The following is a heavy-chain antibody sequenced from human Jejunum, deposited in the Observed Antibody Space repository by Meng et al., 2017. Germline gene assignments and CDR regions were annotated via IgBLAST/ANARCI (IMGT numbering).Heavy chain of an antibody. J-gene: IGHJ4*02. CDR3: ARAYCTDVSCHDFFDS. Sequence: QAPLPDAGPGRGYPCGTPSPTCAVSGASISSTNWWSGVRQPPGKGLEWIGKIDPSESTHYNPSLKGRVTISADRSKNQFSLRLTSVTAADTAIYYCARAYCTDVSCHDFFDSWGQGTLVTVSS. D-gene: IGHD2-8*01. CDR2: IDPSEST. CDR1: GASISSTNW. V-gene: IGHV4-4*02.